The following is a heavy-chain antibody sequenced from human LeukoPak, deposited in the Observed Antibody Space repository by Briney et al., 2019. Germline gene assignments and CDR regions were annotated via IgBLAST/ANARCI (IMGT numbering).Heavy chain of an antibody. V-gene: IGHV4-59*12. J-gene: IGHJ3*02. CDR2: IYYSGST. D-gene: IGHD6-19*01. CDR3: ARSGIAVAGTLAFDI. CDR1: GGSISSYY. Sequence: SETLSLTCTVSGGSISSYYWSWIRQPPGKGLEWIGYIYYSGSTNYNPSLKSRVTISVDTSKNQFSLKLSSVTAADTAVYYCARSGIAVAGTLAFDIWGQGTMVTVSS.